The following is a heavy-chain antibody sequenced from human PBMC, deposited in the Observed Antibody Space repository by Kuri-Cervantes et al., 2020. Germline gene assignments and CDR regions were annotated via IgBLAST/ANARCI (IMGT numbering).Heavy chain of an antibody. J-gene: IGHJ4*02. V-gene: IGHV1-3*01. D-gene: IGHD1-1*01. Sequence: ASVKVSCKASGYTFTSYAMHWVRQAPGQRLEWMGWINAGNGNTKYSQKFQGSVTITRDTSASTAYMELSSLRSEDTAVYYCARDRTLNWNDGFDYWGQGTLVTVSS. CDR3: ARDRTLNWNDGFDY. CDR1: GYTFTSYA. CDR2: INAGNGNT.